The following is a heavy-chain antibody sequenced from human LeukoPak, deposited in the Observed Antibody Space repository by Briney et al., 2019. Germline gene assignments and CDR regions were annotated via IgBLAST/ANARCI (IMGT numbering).Heavy chain of an antibody. CDR3: AREPSYCSSTSCYYSTTDYYYMDV. V-gene: IGHV1-2*02. D-gene: IGHD2-2*01. J-gene: IGHJ6*03. Sequence: GASVKVSCKASGYTFTGYYMHWVRQAPGQGLEWMGWINPNSGGTNYAQKFQGRVTMTRDTSISTAYMELSRLRSDDTAVYYCAREPSYCSSTSCYYSTTDYYYMDVWGKGTTVTVPS. CDR1: GYTFTGYY. CDR2: INPNSGGT.